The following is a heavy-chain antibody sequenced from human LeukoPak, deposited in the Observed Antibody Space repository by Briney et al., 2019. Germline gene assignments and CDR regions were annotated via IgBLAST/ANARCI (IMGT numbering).Heavy chain of an antibody. D-gene: IGHD3-16*01. CDR2: ISTIGST. CDR1: SGSISSSNYY. V-gene: IGHV4-61*02. CDR3: AIDRSVGVLPSPPFYF. Sequence: PSETLSLTCTVSSGSISSSNYYWSWIRQPAGKGLEWIGRISTIGSTNYNPSLNSRVTISIDTAKNQFSLTLTSVTAADTAVYYCAIDRSVGVLPSPPFYFWGQGTLVTVSS. J-gene: IGHJ4*02.